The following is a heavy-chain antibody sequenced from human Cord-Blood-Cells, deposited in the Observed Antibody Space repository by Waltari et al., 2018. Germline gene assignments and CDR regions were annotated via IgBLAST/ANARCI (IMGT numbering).Heavy chain of an antibody. V-gene: IGHV3-43D*03. CDR1: GFTFDVYA. CDR2: IGWDGGST. Sequence: EVQVVGSGGVVVKPGGYLRLSCAASGFTFDVYAMHWVRQAPGKGLEWVSLIGWDGGSTYYADSVKGRFTISRDNSKNSLYLQMNSLRAEDTALYYCARGGSGRDAFDIWGQGTMVTVSS. J-gene: IGHJ3*02. D-gene: IGHD3-10*01. CDR3: ARGGSGRDAFDI.